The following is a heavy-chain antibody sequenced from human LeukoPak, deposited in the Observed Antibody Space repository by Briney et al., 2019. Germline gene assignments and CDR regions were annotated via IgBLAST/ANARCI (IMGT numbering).Heavy chain of an antibody. CDR1: GFTFSNAW. Sequence: PGGSLRLSCAASGFTFSNAWMSRVRQAPGRGLEWVGRIKSKTDGGTTDYAAPVKGRFTISRDDSKNTLYLQMNSLKTEDTAVYYCTSLLQQLDNFDYWGQGTLVTVSS. V-gene: IGHV3-15*01. CDR3: TSLLQQLDNFDY. CDR2: IKSKTDGGTT. J-gene: IGHJ4*02. D-gene: IGHD6-13*01.